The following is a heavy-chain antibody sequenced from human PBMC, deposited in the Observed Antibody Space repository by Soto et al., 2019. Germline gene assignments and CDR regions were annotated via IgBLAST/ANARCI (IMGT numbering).Heavy chain of an antibody. V-gene: IGHV4-39*07. J-gene: IGHJ6*02. CDR3: ARGSSIAGLYYGMDV. CDR1: GGSMRSNIYY. CDR2: VHYSGIT. D-gene: IGHD6-6*01. Sequence: SXTLSLTCSVSGGSMRSNIYYWCWIRQPPGKGLEWIATVHYSGITYYNPSLKSRVTISLDTSKNQFSLKLSSVTAADTAVYYCARGSSIAGLYYGMDVWGQGTTVTVSS.